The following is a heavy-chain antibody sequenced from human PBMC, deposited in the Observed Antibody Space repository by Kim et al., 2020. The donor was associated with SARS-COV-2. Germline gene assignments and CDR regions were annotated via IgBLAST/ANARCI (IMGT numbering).Heavy chain of an antibody. Sequence: SVKVSCKASGSTFSSYTISWVRQATGQGLEWMGGIIPIFGTANYAQKFQGRLTITADESTSTTYMELSSLRSEDTAVYYCAREGIRMPTNPFDYWGQGTLVTVSS. CDR3: AREGIRMPTNPFDY. CDR2: IIPIFGTA. D-gene: IGHD1-1*01. CDR1: GSTFSSYT. J-gene: IGHJ4*02. V-gene: IGHV1-69*13.